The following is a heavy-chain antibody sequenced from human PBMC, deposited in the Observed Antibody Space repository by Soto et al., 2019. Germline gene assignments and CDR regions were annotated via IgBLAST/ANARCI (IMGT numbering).Heavy chain of an antibody. V-gene: IGHV6-1*01. CDR1: GDSVSGNSSA. Sequence: TQTVSLTGDSSGDSVSGNSSAWTLIRQSPSRGLEWLGRTYYRSKWYQDYAVSMRGRITISPDTSKNQVSLQLKSVTPEDAAVYYCARVGDNTGWFDYWGQGTLVTVSS. J-gene: IGHJ4*02. CDR2: TYYRSKWYQ. D-gene: IGHD6-19*01. CDR3: ARVGDNTGWFDY.